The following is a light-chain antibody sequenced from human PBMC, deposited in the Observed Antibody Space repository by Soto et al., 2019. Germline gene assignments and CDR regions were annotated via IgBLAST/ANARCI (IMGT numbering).Light chain of an antibody. CDR1: QSVRSTY. Sequence: EVVLTQSQGTLSLSPGERATLSCRASQSVRSTYLGWYQQKPGQAPRLLIYGASKRQSGVPDRFSGGGSGTDFTLTISSLQPEDFAVYYCQQFSGSVTFGGGTKVDIK. J-gene: IGKJ4*01. CDR2: GAS. V-gene: IGKV3-20*01. CDR3: QQFSGSVT.